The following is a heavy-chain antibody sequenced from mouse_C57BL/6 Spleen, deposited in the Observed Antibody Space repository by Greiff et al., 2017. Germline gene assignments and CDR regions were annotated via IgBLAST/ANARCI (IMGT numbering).Heavy chain of an antibody. Sequence: EVKLQESGAELVRPGASVKLSCTASGFNIKDDYMHWVKQRPEQGLEWIGWIDPENGDTEYASKFQGKATITADTSSNTAYLQLSSLTSEDTAVYYCTTRDYYGSRRAYWGQGTLVTVSA. D-gene: IGHD1-1*01. J-gene: IGHJ3*01. V-gene: IGHV14-4*01. CDR3: TTRDYYGSRRAY. CDR2: IDPENGDT. CDR1: GFNIKDDY.